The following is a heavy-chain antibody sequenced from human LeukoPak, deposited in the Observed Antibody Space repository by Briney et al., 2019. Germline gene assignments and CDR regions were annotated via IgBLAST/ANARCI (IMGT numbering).Heavy chain of an antibody. CDR3: ARDRHESAYYYGSGSPSHDDAFDI. J-gene: IGHJ3*02. CDR2: ISAYNGNT. CDR1: GYTFTSYG. Sequence: GASVKVSCKASGYTFTSYGISWVRQAPGQGLEWMGWISAYNGNTNYAQKLQGRVTMTTDTSTSTAYMELRSLRSDDTAVYYCARDRHESAYYYGSGSPSHDDAFDIWGQGTMVTVSS. V-gene: IGHV1-18*01. D-gene: IGHD3-10*01.